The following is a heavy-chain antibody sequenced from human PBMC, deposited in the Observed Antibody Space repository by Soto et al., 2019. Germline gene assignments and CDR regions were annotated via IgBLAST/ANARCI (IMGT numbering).Heavy chain of an antibody. Sequence: PSETLSLTCAVYGGSFSGYYWSWIRQPPGKGLEWIGEINHSGSTNYNPSLKSRVTISVDTSKNQFSLKLSSVTAADTAVYYCARGRRAAAAGPLYYFDYWGQGTLVTVSS. CDR2: INHSGST. V-gene: IGHV4-34*01. D-gene: IGHD6-13*01. J-gene: IGHJ4*02. CDR3: ARGRRAAAAGPLYYFDY. CDR1: GGSFSGYY.